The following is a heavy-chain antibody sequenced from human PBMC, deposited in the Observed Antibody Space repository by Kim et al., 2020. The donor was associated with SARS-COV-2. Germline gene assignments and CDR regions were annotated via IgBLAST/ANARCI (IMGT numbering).Heavy chain of an antibody. V-gene: IGHV3-15*01. D-gene: IGHD3-16*02. J-gene: IGHJ4*02. CDR3: TTDLWRGSYQDLVDY. Sequence: PGKGRFTISREDSKNTRYLQMNSLKTGDTAVYYCTTDLWRGSYQDLVDYWGQGTLVTVSS.